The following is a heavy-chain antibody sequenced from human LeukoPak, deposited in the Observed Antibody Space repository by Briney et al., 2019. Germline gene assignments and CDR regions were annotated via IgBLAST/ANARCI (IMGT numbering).Heavy chain of an antibody. Sequence: ASVKVSCKASGYTFTNYYIHWMRQAPGRGLEWMGIINPSGGSTSYAQKFQGRVTMTRDTSTSTVYMELSSLRSEDTAVYYCARDPRSYYDFWSGYYGFDYWGQGTLVTVSS. CDR3: ARDPRSYYDFWSGYYGFDY. CDR1: GYTFTNYY. CDR2: INPSGGST. D-gene: IGHD3-3*01. V-gene: IGHV1-46*01. J-gene: IGHJ4*02.